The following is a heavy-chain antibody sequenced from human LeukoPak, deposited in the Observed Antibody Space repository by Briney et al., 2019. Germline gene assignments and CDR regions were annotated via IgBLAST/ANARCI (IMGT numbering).Heavy chain of an antibody. Sequence: ASVKVSCKASGYTFSSYGISWVGQAPGQGLEWMGWISAYNGNTNYAQKLQGRVTMTTDTSTSTAYMELRSLRSDDTAVYYCARFSYSSGWYDYWGQGTLVTVSS. D-gene: IGHD6-19*01. CDR2: ISAYNGNT. CDR3: ARFSYSSGWYDY. J-gene: IGHJ4*02. CDR1: GYTFSSYG. V-gene: IGHV1-18*01.